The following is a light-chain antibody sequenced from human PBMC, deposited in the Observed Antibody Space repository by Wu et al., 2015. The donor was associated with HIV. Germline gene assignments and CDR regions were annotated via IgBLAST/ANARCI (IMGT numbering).Light chain of an antibody. CDR3: QQYGSSPR. V-gene: IGKV3-20*01. CDR1: QSISSRH. J-gene: IGKJ2*03. CDR2: LAS. Sequence: EIVLTQSPGTLSLSPGERATLSCRAGQSISSRHLAWYQQKPGRPPRLLIYLASSRATGTPDRFSGSGSGTDFTLTISRLEPEGFAVYYCQQYGSSPRFG.